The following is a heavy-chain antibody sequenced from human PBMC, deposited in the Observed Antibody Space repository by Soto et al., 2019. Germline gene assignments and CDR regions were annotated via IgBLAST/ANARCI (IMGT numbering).Heavy chain of an antibody. CDR2: ISYDGSNK. CDR1: GFTFSSYG. CDR3: AKDEAYSYGYNYYYYGMDV. V-gene: IGHV3-30*18. Sequence: HPGGSLRLSCAASGFTFSSYGMHWVRQAPGKGLEWVALISYDGSNKYYADSVKGRFTISRDNSKNTPYLQMSSLRADDTAVYYCAKDEAYSYGYNYYYYGMDVWGQGTTVTAP. J-gene: IGHJ6*02. D-gene: IGHD5-18*01.